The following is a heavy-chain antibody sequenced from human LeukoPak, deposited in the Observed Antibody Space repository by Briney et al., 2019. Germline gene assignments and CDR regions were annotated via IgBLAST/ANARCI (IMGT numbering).Heavy chain of an antibody. V-gene: IGHV3-30*04. CDR1: GFTFNNYA. D-gene: IGHD6-13*01. Sequence: GGSLRLSCAASGFTFNNYAMHWVRQASGKGLEWMAVISNDGSQKYSADSVKGRFTISRDNSKNTLFLQMNSLRLEDTAVYYCVRDWAASSSWYRNWFDPWGQGTLVTVSS. J-gene: IGHJ5*01. CDR3: VRDWAASSSWYRNWFDP. CDR2: ISNDGSQK.